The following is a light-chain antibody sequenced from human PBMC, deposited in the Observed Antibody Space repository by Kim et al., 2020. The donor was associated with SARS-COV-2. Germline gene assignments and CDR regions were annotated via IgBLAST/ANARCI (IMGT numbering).Light chain of an antibody. Sequence: SYELTQPPSVSVSPGQTATITCSGDKLEDRYVCWFQQKAGQSPVLVISQDDMRPSGIPERFSGSNSGNTATLTISGTQTTDEADYFCQAWDSNTAVFGGGTQLTVL. CDR3: QAWDSNTAV. J-gene: IGLJ2*01. CDR1: KLEDRY. CDR2: QDD. V-gene: IGLV3-1*01.